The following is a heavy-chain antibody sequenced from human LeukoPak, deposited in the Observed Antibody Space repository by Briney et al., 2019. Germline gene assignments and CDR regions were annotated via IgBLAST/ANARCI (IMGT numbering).Heavy chain of an antibody. J-gene: IGHJ5*02. V-gene: IGHV1-18*01. CDR3: AREYSSSWYAWFDP. CDR1: GYTFTSYG. D-gene: IGHD6-13*01. CDR2: ISAYNGNT. Sequence: ASVKVSCKASGYTFTSYGISWVRQAPGQGLEWMGWISAYNGNTNYAQKLQGRVTMTTDTSTSTAYMELRSLRSDDTAVYYCAREYSSSWYAWFDPWDQGTLVTVSS.